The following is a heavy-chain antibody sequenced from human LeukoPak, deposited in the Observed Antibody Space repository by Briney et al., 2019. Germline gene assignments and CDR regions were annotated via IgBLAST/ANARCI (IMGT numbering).Heavy chain of an antibody. D-gene: IGHD3-10*01. CDR3: TRDTMVRGVIGWSDAFDI. J-gene: IGHJ3*02. Sequence: GGSLRLSCTASGFTFGDYTMSWVRQAPGKGLEWVGFIRSKAYGGTTEYAASVKGRFTISRDESKSIAYLQMNSLKTEDTAVYYCTRDTMVRGVIGWSDAFDIWGQGTMVTVSS. CDR2: IRSKAYGGTT. CDR1: GFTFGDYT. V-gene: IGHV3-49*04.